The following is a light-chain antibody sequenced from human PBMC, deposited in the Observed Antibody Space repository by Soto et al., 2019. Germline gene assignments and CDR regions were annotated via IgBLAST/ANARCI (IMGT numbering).Light chain of an antibody. CDR1: QSVSSSY. V-gene: IGKV3-20*01. CDR2: GAS. Sequence: EIVLTQSPGTLSLSPGERATLSCRASQSVSSSYLAWYQQKPGQAPRPLIYGASSRAIGIPDRFSGSGSGTDFTLTISRLEPEDFAVYYCQQYGSSPWTFCQGPKVDIK. CDR3: QQYGSSPWT. J-gene: IGKJ1*01.